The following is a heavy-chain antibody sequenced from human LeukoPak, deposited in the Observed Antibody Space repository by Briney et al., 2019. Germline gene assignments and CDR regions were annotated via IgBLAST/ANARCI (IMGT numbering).Heavy chain of an antibody. J-gene: IGHJ4*02. CDR1: GFTVSSNY. D-gene: IGHD1-26*01. V-gene: IGHV3-53*05. CDR3: AKDRWELLFY. CDR2: IYSGGST. Sequence: GGSLRLSCAASGFTVSSNYMSWVRQAPGKGLEWVSLIYSGGSTYYADSVKGRFTISRDNSKNTLYLQMNSLRAEDTAVYYCAKDRWELLFYWGQGTLVIVSS.